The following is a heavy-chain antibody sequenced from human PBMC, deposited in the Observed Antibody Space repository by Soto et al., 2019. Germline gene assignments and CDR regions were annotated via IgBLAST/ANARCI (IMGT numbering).Heavy chain of an antibody. CDR3: ARDGGYYGGNSGDFDY. CDR1: GGTFSSYA. V-gene: IGHV1-69*01. CDR2: IIPIFGTA. J-gene: IGHJ4*02. D-gene: IGHD4-17*01. Sequence: QVQLVQSGAEVKKPGSSVKVSCKASGGTFSSYAISWVRQAPGQGLEWMGGIIPIFGTANYAQKFQGRVTITEDEYTSTAYMELSSLRSEDTAVYYCARDGGYYGGNSGDFDYWGQGTLVTVSS.